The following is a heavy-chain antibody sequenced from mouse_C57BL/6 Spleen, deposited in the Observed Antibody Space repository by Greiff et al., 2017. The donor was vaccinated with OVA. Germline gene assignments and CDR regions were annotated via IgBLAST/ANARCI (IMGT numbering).Heavy chain of an antibody. CDR1: GYTFTSYG. J-gene: IGHJ3*01. CDR3: AREDDGYDAY. D-gene: IGHD2-2*01. CDR2: IYPRSGNT. Sequence: VKVVESGAELARPGASVKLSCKASGYTFTSYGISWVKQRTGQGLEWIGEIYPRSGNTYYNEKFKGKATLTADKSSSTAYMELRSLTSEDSAVYFCAREDDGYDAYWGQGTLVTVSA. V-gene: IGHV1-81*01.